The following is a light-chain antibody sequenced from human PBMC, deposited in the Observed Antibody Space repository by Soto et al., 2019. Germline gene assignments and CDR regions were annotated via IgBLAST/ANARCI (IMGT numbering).Light chain of an antibody. CDR1: SSDVGAYYS. Sequence: QSALTQPASVSGSPGQSITISCTGTSSDVGAYYSVSWYQHHPGKAPKLIIYGVTNRPSGVSNRFSGSKSGNTASLTISGLQADDEADYFCCSSAPESTYVFGTGTKVTVL. CDR2: GVT. J-gene: IGLJ1*01. V-gene: IGLV2-14*01. CDR3: CSSAPESTYV.